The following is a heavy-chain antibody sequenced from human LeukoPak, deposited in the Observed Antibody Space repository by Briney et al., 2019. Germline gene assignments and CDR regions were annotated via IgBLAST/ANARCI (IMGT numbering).Heavy chain of an antibody. J-gene: IGHJ4*02. D-gene: IGHD4-23*01. CDR3: VRDFGGPSDY. CDR2: INEDGRTI. CDR1: GFTTSSYW. Sequence: PGGSLRLSCVASGFTTSSYWMHWVRQVPGMGLVWVSRINEDGRTINYADSVRGRFTISRDYATNTITLQMNSLRAEDTAVYHCVRDFGGPSDYWGQGTLVTVAS. V-gene: IGHV3-74*01.